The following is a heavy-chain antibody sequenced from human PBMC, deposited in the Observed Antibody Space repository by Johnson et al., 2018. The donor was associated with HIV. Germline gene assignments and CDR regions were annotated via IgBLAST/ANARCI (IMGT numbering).Heavy chain of an antibody. D-gene: IGHD6-19*01. Sequence: QVQLVESGGDVVQPGTSLRLFCAASGFSFSNSVMHWVRRAPGKGLDWVAGISVDGNSKFYPDSVKGRFTISRDNSDNTLFLQMNSLRPEATAVYYCARGYHSSGRCDVFDIAGQGTLVTVSS. CDR1: GFSFSNSV. J-gene: IGHJ3*02. CDR2: ISVDGNSK. CDR3: ARGYHSSGRCDVFDI. V-gene: IGHV3-30-3*01.